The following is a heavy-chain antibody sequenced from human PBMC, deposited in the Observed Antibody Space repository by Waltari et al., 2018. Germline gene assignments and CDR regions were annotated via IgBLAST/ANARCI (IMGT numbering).Heavy chain of an antibody. CDR2: INHSGST. CDR1: GGSFSGYY. V-gene: IGHV4-34*01. Sequence: GAGLLKPSETLSLTCAVYGGSFSGYYWSWIRQPPGKGLEWIGEINHSGSTNYNPSLKSRVTISVDTSKNQFSLKLSSVTAADTAVYYCARGIGYGSGSPTYNWFDPWGQGTLVTVSS. J-gene: IGHJ5*01. CDR3: ARGIGYGSGSPTYNWFDP. D-gene: IGHD3-10*01.